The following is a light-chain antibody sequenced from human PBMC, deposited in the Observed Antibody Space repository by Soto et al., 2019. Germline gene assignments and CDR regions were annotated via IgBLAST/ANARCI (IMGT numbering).Light chain of an antibody. CDR3: QQYNSYRT. V-gene: IGKV1-39*01. CDR1: QSITTY. CDR2: AAS. Sequence: DIQMTQSPSSLSASVGDRVTITCRASQSITTYLNWYRQKPGKAPKLLIYAASSLQSGVPSRFSGSGSETEFTLSISSLQPEDFATYYCQQYNSYRTFGQGTKVDIK. J-gene: IGKJ1*01.